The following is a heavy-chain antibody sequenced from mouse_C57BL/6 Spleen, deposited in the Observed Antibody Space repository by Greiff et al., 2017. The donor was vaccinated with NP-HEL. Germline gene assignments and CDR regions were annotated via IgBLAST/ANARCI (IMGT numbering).Heavy chain of an antibody. Sequence: VQLQQSGPELVKPGASVKISCKASGYAFSSSWMNWVKQRPGKGLEWIGRIYPGDGDTNYNGKFKGKATLTADKSSSTAYMQLSSLTSEDSAVYVCASSYYDYVDYWGQGTTLTVSS. CDR1: GYAFSSSW. CDR3: ASSYYDYVDY. J-gene: IGHJ2*01. CDR2: IYPGDGDT. V-gene: IGHV1-82*01. D-gene: IGHD2-4*01.